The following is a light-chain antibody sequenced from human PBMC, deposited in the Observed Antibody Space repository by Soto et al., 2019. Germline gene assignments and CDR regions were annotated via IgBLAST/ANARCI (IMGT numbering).Light chain of an antibody. V-gene: IGKV3-20*01. CDR2: GAS. J-gene: IGKJ4*01. CDR1: QIVSSNY. CDR3: QQYGDSPLT. Sequence: IVLTQPPGTLSLSPGDRATLSCRASQIVSSNYLAWYQQKPGQAPRLLISGASGRATGIPDRFSGSGSGTDFTLTISRLEPEDFAVYYCQQYGDSPLTFGGGTKVDIK.